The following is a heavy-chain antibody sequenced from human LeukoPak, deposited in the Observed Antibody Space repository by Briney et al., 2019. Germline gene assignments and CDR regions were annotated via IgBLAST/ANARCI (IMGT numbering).Heavy chain of an antibody. CDR3: AREDSGHSSGWNYFDY. CDR2: IYTSGST. V-gene: IGHV4-4*07. D-gene: IGHD6-19*01. J-gene: IGHJ4*02. CDR1: GGSISRYY. Sequence: PSETLSLTCTVSGGSISRYYWSWIRQPAGKGLEWIGRIYTSGSTNHNPSLKSRVTMSVDTSKNQFSLKLSSVTAADTAVYYCAREDSGHSSGWNYFDYWGQGTLVTVSS.